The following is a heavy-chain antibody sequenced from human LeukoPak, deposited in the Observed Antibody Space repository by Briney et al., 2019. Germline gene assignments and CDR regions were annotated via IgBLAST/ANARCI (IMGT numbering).Heavy chain of an antibody. V-gene: IGHV1-18*01. CDR3: ARIASDGSGTNHY. CDR1: RYMFSSYA. CDR2: ISAYNGNT. Sequence: ASVTVSCKASRYMFSSYAITWVRPAPGQGRDWMGWISAYNGNTKSPQNLQGRVIMTTDTSTNTAHMELRSLRSDDTAVYYCARIASDGSGTNHYWGQGTQVIVSS. D-gene: IGHD3-10*01. J-gene: IGHJ4*02.